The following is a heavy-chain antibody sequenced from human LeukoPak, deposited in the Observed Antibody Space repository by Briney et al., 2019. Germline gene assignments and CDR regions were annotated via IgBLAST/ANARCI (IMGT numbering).Heavy chain of an antibody. CDR2: ISSSSSYI. D-gene: IGHD3-10*01. V-gene: IGHV3-21*01. Sequence: GGSLRLSCAASGFTFSSYSMNWVRQAPGKGLEWVSSISSSSSYIYYADSVKGRFTISRDNANHSLYLQMNSLRAEDTAVYYCARDDSLLWFGELLGVDYWGQGTLVTVSS. CDR3: ARDDSLLWFGELLGVDY. J-gene: IGHJ4*02. CDR1: GFTFSSYS.